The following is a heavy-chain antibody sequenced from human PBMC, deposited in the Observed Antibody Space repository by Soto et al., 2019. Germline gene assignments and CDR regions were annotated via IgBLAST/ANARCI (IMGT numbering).Heavy chain of an antibody. CDR3: ARGRRYYDFWSGYCPFDY. J-gene: IGHJ4*02. Sequence: SETLSLTCAVYGGSFSGYYWSWIRQPPGKGLEWIGEINHSGSTNYNPSLKSRVTISVDTSKNQFSLKLSSVTAADTAVYYCARGRRYYDFWSGYCPFDYWGQGTLATVSS. V-gene: IGHV4-34*01. CDR2: INHSGST. D-gene: IGHD3-3*01. CDR1: GGSFSGYY.